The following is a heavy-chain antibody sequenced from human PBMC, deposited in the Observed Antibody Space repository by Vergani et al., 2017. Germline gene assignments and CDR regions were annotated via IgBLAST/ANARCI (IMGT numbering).Heavy chain of an antibody. CDR1: GYTFTGYY. CDR3: ARVHESIEYSSSSGGYYYYYMDV. J-gene: IGHJ6*03. CDR2: INPNSGGT. Sequence: QVQLVQSGAEVKKPGASVKVSCKASGYTFTGYYMHWVRQAPGQGLEWMGWINPNSGGTNYAQKFQGRVTMTRDTSISTAYMELSRLRSDDTAVYYCARVHESIEYSSSSGGYYYYYMDVWGKGTTVTVSS. V-gene: IGHV1-2*02. D-gene: IGHD6-6*01.